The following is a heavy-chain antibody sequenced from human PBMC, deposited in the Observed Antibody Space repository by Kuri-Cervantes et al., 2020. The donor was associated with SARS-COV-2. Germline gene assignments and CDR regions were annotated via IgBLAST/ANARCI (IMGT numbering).Heavy chain of an antibody. Sequence: ASVKVSCKGSGYSFTDHYIYWVRQAPGQGLEWMGIINPSGGSTSYAQKFQGRVTMTRDTSTSTVYMELSSLRSEDTAVYYCAREQLVPYNWFDPWGQGTLVTVSS. CDR1: GYSFTDHY. CDR3: AREQLVPYNWFDP. V-gene: IGHV1-46*01. CDR2: INPSGGST. D-gene: IGHD6-6*01. J-gene: IGHJ5*02.